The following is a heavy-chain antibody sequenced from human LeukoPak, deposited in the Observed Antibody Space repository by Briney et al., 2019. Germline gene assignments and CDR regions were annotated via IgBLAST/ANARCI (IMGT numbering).Heavy chain of an antibody. J-gene: IGHJ5*02. CDR3: ARASTTYSSSWSFDP. V-gene: IGHV1-46*01. CDR2: INPSGGST. D-gene: IGHD6-13*01. Sequence: ASVEVSCKASGYTLTSYYMHWVRQAPGQGLEWMGIINPSGGSTSYAQKFQGRVTMTRDTSTSTVYMELSSLRSEDTAVYYCARASTTYSSSWSFDPWGQGTLVTVSS. CDR1: GYTLTSYY.